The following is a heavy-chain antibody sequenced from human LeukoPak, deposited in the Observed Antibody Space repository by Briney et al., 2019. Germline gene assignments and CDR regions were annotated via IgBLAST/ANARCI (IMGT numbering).Heavy chain of an antibody. CDR2: IYSGGST. CDR1: GFTVSNNY. V-gene: IGHV3-53*01. Sequence: GGSLRLSCAASGFTVSNNYMSWVRQAPGKGLEWVSLIYSGGSTKYADSVKGRFTISRDNSRNTLYLEMNSLRAEDTAVYYCAGYSSFDCWGQGTLVTVSS. CDR3: AGYSSFDC. D-gene: IGHD3-22*01. J-gene: IGHJ4*02.